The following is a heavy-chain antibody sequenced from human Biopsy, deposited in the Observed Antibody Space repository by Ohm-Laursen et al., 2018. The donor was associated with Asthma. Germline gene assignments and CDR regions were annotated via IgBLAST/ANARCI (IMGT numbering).Heavy chain of an antibody. CDR3: AKHQLVRYLDY. D-gene: IGHD6-13*01. J-gene: IGHJ4*02. Sequence: SLRLSCSASGFTVSRDHMFWVRQAPGKGLEWVSVIYSGGTSHTADSVRGRFTISRDYSKNTLYLQISSLRAEDTAVYYCAKHQLVRYLDYWGQGTLVTVSS. CDR1: GFTVSRDH. V-gene: IGHV3-53*01. CDR2: IYSGGTS.